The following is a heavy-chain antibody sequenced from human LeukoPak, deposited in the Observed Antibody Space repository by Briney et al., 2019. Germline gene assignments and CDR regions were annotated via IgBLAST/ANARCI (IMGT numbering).Heavy chain of an antibody. CDR1: GGSFSGYY. Sequence: SETLSLTCAVYGGSFSGYYWSWIRQPPGKGLEWIGEIYHSGSTNYNPSLKSRVTISMDKSKNQFSLNLSSVTAADTAVYYCARHLRYYYYYMDVWGKGTTVTISS. J-gene: IGHJ6*03. V-gene: IGHV4-34*01. CDR2: IYHSGST. CDR3: ARHLRYYYYYMDV.